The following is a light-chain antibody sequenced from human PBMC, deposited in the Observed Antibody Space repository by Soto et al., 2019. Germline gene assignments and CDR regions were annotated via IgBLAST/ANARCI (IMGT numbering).Light chain of an antibody. CDR1: GRDIGAYNY. V-gene: IGLV2-14*01. CDR2: EVS. J-gene: IGLJ1*01. CDR3: SSFTSSSTLDV. Sequence: QSVPTQPASVSGSPGQSITISCTGSGRDIGAYNYVSWYQQHPGKAPKLLIYEVSNRPSGVSSRFSGSKSGYTASLTISGLQAEDEADYYCSSFTSSSTLDVFGTGTKVTVL.